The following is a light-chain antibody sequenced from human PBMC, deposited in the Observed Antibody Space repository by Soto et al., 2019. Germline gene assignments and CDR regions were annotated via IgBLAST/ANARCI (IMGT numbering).Light chain of an antibody. J-gene: IGKJ3*01. Sequence: EIVLTQSPATLSLSPGERATLSCRASQSVSSYLAWYQQKPGQAPRLLIYDASNRATGIPARFSGSGSGTDFTLTISSLAPEDFAVYYCQQRSNWPPGAFGRGTKVDIK. CDR3: QQRSNWPPGA. CDR1: QSVSSY. CDR2: DAS. V-gene: IGKV3-11*01.